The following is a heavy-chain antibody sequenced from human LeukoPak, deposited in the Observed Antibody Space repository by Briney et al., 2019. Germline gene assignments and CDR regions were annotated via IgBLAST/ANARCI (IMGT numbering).Heavy chain of an antibody. Sequence: PSETLSLTCTVSGGSVSSGSYYWSWIRQPPGKGLEWIGYVYYSGSTNYNPSLKSRVTISVDTSKNQFSLKLSSVTAADTAVYYCARLDHSNCGFDYWGQGTLVTVSS. V-gene: IGHV4-61*01. CDR3: ARLDHSNCGFDY. CDR1: GGSVSSGSYY. CDR2: VYYSGST. J-gene: IGHJ4*02. D-gene: IGHD4-11*01.